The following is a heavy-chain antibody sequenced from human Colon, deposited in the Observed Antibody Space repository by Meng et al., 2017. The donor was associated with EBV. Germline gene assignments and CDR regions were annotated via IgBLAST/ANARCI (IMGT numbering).Heavy chain of an antibody. J-gene: IGHJ4*02. CDR3: ARFSSGYFFGY. V-gene: IGHV1-3*01. CDR2: INAGNGDT. Sequence: VPLGQLGAGVKKPEASVKVSCKASGYSFSNYAMNWVRQAPGQRLEWMGWINAGNGDTKYSQKFQGRVTITRDTSASTGYMELSSLRSEDTAVYYCARFSSGYFFGYWGQGTLVTVSS. D-gene: IGHD3-22*01. CDR1: GYSFSNYA.